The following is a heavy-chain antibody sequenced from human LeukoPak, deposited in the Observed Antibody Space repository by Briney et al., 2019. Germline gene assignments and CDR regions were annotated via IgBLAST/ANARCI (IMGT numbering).Heavy chain of an antibody. Sequence: PGGSLRLSCAASGFTFSSYAMHWVRQAPGKGLEWVAVISYDGSNKYYADSVKGRYTISRDNSKNTLYLQMNSLRAEDTAVYYCARLSATFTSHLNWGQGTLVTVSS. CDR1: GFTFSSYA. D-gene: IGHD2-2*01. CDR3: ARLSATFTSHLN. V-gene: IGHV3-30*01. J-gene: IGHJ4*02. CDR2: ISYDGSNK.